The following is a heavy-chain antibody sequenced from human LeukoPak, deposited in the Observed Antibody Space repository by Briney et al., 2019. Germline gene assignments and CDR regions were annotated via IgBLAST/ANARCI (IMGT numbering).Heavy chain of an antibody. CDR2: MNPNSGNT. CDR1: GYTFTSYD. D-gene: IGHD4-11*01. Sequence: ASVKVSCTASGYTFTSYDINWVRQATGQGLEWMGCMNPNSGNTGYAQKFQGRVTITRNTSISTAYMELSSLRSEDTAVYYCARNHDYSNWMGFGRYWFDPWGQGTLVTVSS. J-gene: IGHJ5*02. V-gene: IGHV1-8*03. CDR3: ARNHDYSNWMGFGRYWFDP.